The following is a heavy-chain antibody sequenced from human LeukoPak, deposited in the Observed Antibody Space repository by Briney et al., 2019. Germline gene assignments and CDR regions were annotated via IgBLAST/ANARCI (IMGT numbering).Heavy chain of an antibody. V-gene: IGHV4-30-4*07. CDR2: IYYSGST. D-gene: IGHD3-10*01. CDR3: ARPALGSGSQSLDY. Sequence: PSQTLSLTCAVSGGSISSGGYSWSWIRQPPGKGLEWIGYIYYSGSTYYNPSLKSRVTISVDTSKNQFSLKLSSVTAADTAVYYCARPALGSGSQSLDYWGQGTLVTVSS. J-gene: IGHJ4*02. CDR1: GGSISSGGYS.